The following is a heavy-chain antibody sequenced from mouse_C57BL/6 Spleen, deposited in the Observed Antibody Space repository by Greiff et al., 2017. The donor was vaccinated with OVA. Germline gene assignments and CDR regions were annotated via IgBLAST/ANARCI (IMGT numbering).Heavy chain of an antibody. V-gene: IGHV5-4*03. CDR1: GFTFSSYA. CDR2: ISDGGSYT. CDR3: ARLWVRYDFDD. J-gene: IGHJ2*01. Sequence: EVKLMESGGGLVKPGGSLKLSCAASGFTFSSYAMSWVRQTPEQRLEWVATISDGGSYTYYPDNVKGRFTISKDNAKTNLYLQMSHLKSEDTAMYYCARLWVRYDFDDWGQGTTLTVSS. D-gene: IGHD2-14*01.